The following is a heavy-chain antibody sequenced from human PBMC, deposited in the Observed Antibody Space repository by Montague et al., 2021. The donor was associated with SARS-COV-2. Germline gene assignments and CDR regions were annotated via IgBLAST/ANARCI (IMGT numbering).Heavy chain of an antibody. J-gene: IGHJ6*03. CDR2: ISNDGSNK. CDR1: GFTFSSYA. D-gene: IGHD3-22*01. CDR3: ARDGYYYDSSGYYDYYYYMDV. V-gene: IGHV3-30*04. Sequence: SLRLSCAASGFTFSSYAMHWVRQAPGKGLEWVAVISNDGSNKYYADSVKGRFTISRDNSKNTLYLQMNSLRAEDTAVYYCARDGYYYDSSGYYDYYYYMDVWGKGTTVTVSS.